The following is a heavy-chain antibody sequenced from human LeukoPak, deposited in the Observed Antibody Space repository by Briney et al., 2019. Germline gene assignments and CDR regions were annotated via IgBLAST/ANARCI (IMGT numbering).Heavy chain of an antibody. CDR1: GFTFSSYA. CDR3: AKDLVYSYGFYFDY. Sequence: QAGGSLRLSCAASGFTFSSYAMSWVRQAPGKGLEWVSAISGSGGSTYYADSVKGRFTISRDNSKNTLYLQMNSLRAEDTAVYYCAKDLVYSYGFYFDYWGQGTLVTVSS. J-gene: IGHJ4*02. D-gene: IGHD5-18*01. V-gene: IGHV3-23*01. CDR2: ISGSGGST.